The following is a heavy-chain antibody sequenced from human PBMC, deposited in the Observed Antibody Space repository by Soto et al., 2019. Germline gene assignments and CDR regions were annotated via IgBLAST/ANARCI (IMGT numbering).Heavy chain of an antibody. Sequence: PSETLSLTCTVSGGSISSSSYYWGWIRQPPGKGLEWIGSIYYSGSTYYNPSLKSRVTISVDTSKNQFSLKLSSVTAADTAVYYCARRYYCDPGYYYHYYMAVRGKGTSVTGSS. CDR3: ARRYYCDPGYYYHYYMAV. D-gene: IGHD4-17*01. V-gene: IGHV4-39*07. J-gene: IGHJ6*03. CDR2: IYYSGST. CDR1: GGSISSSSYY.